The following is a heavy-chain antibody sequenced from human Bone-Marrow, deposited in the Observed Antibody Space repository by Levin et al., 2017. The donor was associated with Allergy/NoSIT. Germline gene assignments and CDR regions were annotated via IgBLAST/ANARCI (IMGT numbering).Heavy chain of an antibody. J-gene: IGHJ5*02. Sequence: GGSLRLSCAASGFTFSDYYMSWIRQAPGKGLEWVSYISSSGSTIYYADSVKGRFTISRDNAKNSLYLQMNSLRAEDTAVYYCARDYDILTGYYSPNWFDPWGQGTLVTVSS. CDR3: ARDYDILTGYYSPNWFDP. V-gene: IGHV3-11*01. D-gene: IGHD3-9*01. CDR2: ISSSGSTI. CDR1: GFTFSDYY.